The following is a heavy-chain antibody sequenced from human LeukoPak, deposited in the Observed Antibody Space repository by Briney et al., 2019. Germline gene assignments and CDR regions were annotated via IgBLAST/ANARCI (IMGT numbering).Heavy chain of an antibody. Sequence: SVKVSCKASGYTFTGYYMHWVRQAPGQGLEWMGGIIPIFGTANYAQKFQGRVTITADKSTSTAYMELSSLRAEDTAVYYCARRAGDYSHPYDYWGQGTLVTVSS. V-gene: IGHV1-69*06. D-gene: IGHD3-22*01. CDR2: IIPIFGTA. CDR3: ARRAGDYSHPYDY. J-gene: IGHJ4*02. CDR1: GYTFTGYY.